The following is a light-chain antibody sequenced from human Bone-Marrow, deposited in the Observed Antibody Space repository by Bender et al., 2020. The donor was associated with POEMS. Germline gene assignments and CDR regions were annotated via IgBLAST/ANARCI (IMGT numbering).Light chain of an antibody. V-gene: IGLV1-47*01. Sequence: QSVLTQPPSASGTPGQRVTISCFGGSSNIGKNSVHWYRHLPGTAPKLLKYWDRFSGSKSGTSASLVISGLRSEDEADYYCAAWDDSLRGVVFGGGTKLTVV. J-gene: IGLJ2*01. CDR3: AAWDDSLRGVV. CDR2: W. CDR1: SSNIGKNS.